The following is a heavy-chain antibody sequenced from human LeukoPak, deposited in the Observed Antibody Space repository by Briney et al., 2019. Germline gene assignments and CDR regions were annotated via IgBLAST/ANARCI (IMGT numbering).Heavy chain of an antibody. J-gene: IGHJ5*02. CDR1: GGSISSSSYY. CDR3: ARVGDCSSTSCYFGWFDP. V-gene: IGHV4-39*07. D-gene: IGHD2-2*01. CDR2: IYYSGST. Sequence: SETLSLTCTVSGGSISSSSYYWGWNRQPPGKGLEWIGSIYYSGSTYYNPSLKSRVTISVDTSKNQFSLKLSSVTAADTAVYYCARVGDCSSTSCYFGWFDPWGQGTLVTVSS.